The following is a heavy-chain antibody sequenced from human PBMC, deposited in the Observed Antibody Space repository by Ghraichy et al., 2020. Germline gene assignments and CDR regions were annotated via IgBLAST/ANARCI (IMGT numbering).Heavy chain of an antibody. V-gene: IGHV3-7*01. CDR1: GFTFSSYW. Sequence: GGSLRLSCAASGFTFSSYWMSWVRQAPGKGLEWVANIKQDGSEKYYVDSVKGRFTISRDNAKNSLYLQMNSLRAEDTAVYYCARDQGIAVVPTAFDIWGQGTMVTVSS. D-gene: IGHD6-19*01. CDR2: IKQDGSEK. CDR3: ARDQGIAVVPTAFDI. J-gene: IGHJ3*02.